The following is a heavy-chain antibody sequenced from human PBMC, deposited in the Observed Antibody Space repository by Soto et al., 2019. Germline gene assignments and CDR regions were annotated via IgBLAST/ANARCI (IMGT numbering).Heavy chain of an antibody. D-gene: IGHD3-10*01. V-gene: IGHV4-59*01. CDR2: IYYLGST. J-gene: IGHJ4*02. CDR3: PRDGYDGSGSPYPDY. Sequence: KSSQTRSPTCSVAGGSMSEYFCSWIRQSPGKGLEWIGYIYYLGSTDYNPSLKSRVTISVSTSKRQFTLRLTSVTAEETAVYYCPRDGYDGSGSPYPDYWGPGTQVTASS. CDR1: GGSMSEYF.